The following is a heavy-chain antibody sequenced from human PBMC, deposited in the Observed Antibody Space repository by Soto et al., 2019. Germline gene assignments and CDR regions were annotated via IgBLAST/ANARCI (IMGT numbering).Heavy chain of an antibody. CDR3: ASYLRGGLYPNWFDP. CDR2: IYYSGRT. Sequence: QVQLQESGPGLVKPSQTLSLTCTVSGGSISSGGYYWSWIRQHPGKGLEWIGYIYYSGRTYYNPSTKSRVTISVDPSKNQFSLKLSSVTAADTAVDYCASYLRGGLYPNWFDPGGQGTLVTVSS. CDR1: GGSISSGGYY. D-gene: IGHD2-8*01. V-gene: IGHV4-31*03. J-gene: IGHJ5*02.